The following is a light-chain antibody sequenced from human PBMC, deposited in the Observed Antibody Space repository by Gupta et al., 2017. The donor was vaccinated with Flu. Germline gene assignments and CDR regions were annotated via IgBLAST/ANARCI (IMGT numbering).Light chain of an antibody. V-gene: IGLV3-21*02. J-gene: IGLJ2*01. CDR1: NLRSKS. Sequence: SYGLTQSPSVSLAPGQTASSTCGGNNLRSKSVHWYQQKPGQAPLLVVYAYVDRPSGNPERFSGSNSRNTATVTISRVEAGEEADYYCQVWDIDANHRHVIFGGGTRLTVL. CDR3: QVWDIDANHRHVI. CDR2: AYV.